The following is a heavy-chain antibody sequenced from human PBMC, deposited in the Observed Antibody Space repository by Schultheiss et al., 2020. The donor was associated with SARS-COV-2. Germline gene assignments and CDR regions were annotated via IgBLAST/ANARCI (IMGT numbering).Heavy chain of an antibody. CDR2: IYYSGST. D-gene: IGHD1-7*01. CDR1: GGSISSSSYY. V-gene: IGHV4-39*07. J-gene: IGHJ4*02. Sequence: SETLSLTCTVSGGSISSSSYYWGWIRQPPGKGLEWIGSIYYSGSTYYNPSLKSRVTMSVDTSKNQFSLKLSSVTAADTAVYYCARVIEAGTDQYYFDYWGQGTLVTVSS. CDR3: ARVIEAGTDQYYFDY.